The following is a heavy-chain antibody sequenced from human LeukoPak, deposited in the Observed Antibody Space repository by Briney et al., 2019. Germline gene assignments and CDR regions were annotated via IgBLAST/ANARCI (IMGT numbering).Heavy chain of an antibody. CDR3: ARSEYSSSWHDYWYFDL. CDR2: IYYSGST. D-gene: IGHD6-13*01. V-gene: IGHV4-39*07. J-gene: IGHJ2*01. CDR1: GGSISGTSYY. Sequence: SSETLSLTCTVSGGSISGTSYYWGWIRQPPGKGLEWIGSIYYSGSTYYNPSLKSRVTISVDTSKNQFSLKLSSVTAADTAVYYCARSEYSSSWHDYWYFDLWGRGTLVTVSS.